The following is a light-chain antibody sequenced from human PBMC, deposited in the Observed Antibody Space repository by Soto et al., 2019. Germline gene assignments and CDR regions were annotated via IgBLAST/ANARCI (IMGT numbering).Light chain of an antibody. CDR2: DNN. J-gene: IGLJ3*02. Sequence: QSALTQPPSVSAAPGEKVTISCSGSSSNIGNNFVSWYQRLPGAAPKLLIYDNNRRPSTIPDRFSGSKSGTSATLGITGLQTGDEAEYFCATRDDSQSAVFGVGTKLTVL. CDR1: SSNIGNNF. CDR3: ATRDDSQSAV. V-gene: IGLV1-51*02.